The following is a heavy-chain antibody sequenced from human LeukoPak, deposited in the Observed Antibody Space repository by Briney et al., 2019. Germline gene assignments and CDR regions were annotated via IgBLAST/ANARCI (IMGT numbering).Heavy chain of an antibody. D-gene: IGHD6-6*01. V-gene: IGHV3-11*01. Sequence: GGSLRLSCAASGFTFSDYYMSWIRQAPGKGLEWVSYISSSGSTIYYADSVKGRFAISRDNAKNSLYLQMNSLRAEDTAVYYCASGSSSSGYYYGMDVWGQGTTVTVSS. J-gene: IGHJ6*02. CDR3: ASGSSSSGYYYGMDV. CDR2: ISSSGSTI. CDR1: GFTFSDYY.